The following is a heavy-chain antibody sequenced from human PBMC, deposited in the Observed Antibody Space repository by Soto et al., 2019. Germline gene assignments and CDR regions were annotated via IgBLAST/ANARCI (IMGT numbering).Heavy chain of an antibody. CDR2: ISSSSSYI. V-gene: IGHV3-21*01. CDR3: ARVLLGDDWGGDCSPWDNGMDV. Sequence: EVQLVESGGGLVKPGGSLRLSCAASGFTFSSYSMNWVRQAPGKGLEWVSSISSSSSYIYFADSVKGRFTISRDNAKNSLYRKMKSVGAEDTAVYYCARVLLGDDWGGDCSPWDNGMDVWGQGTTVTVSS. CDR1: GFTFSSYS. D-gene: IGHD2-21*02. J-gene: IGHJ6*02.